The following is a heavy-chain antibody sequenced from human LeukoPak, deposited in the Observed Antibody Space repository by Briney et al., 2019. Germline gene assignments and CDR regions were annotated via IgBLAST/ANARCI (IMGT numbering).Heavy chain of an antibody. CDR3: AKMDEYCSSTNCYI. J-gene: IGHJ4*02. D-gene: IGHD2-2*02. CDR1: GFTFSSYG. CDR2: IRYDGSNK. V-gene: IGHV3-30*02. Sequence: PVGSLRLSCAASGFTFSSYGMHWVRQAPGKGLEWVAFIRYDGSNKYYADSVKGRFTISRDNSKNTLYLQMNSLRAEDTAVYYCAKMDEYCSSTNCYIWGQGTLVTVSS.